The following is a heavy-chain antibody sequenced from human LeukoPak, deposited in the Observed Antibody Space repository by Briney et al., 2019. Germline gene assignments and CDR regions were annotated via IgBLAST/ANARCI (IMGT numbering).Heavy chain of an antibody. CDR1: GGSISSYY. V-gene: IGHV4-59*01. CDR3: ARELVAGTGAPSWFDP. J-gene: IGHJ5*02. D-gene: IGHD6-19*01. Sequence: SETLSLTCTVSGGSISSYYWSWIRQPPGKGLEWIGYICYSGSTNYNPSLKSRVTISVDTSKNQFSLKLSSVTAADTAVYYCARELVAGTGAPSWFDPWGQGTLVTVSS. CDR2: ICYSGST.